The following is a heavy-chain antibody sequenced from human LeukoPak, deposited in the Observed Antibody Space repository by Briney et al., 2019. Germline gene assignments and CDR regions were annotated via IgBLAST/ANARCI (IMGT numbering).Heavy chain of an antibody. CDR1: GFTFSSYG. Sequence: GGSLRLSCAASGFTFSSYGMDWVCQAPGKGLEWVAVISYDGSNKYYADSVKGRFTISRDNSKNTLFLQMNSLRAEDTAVYYCAKELVTDGSGSYQQNYYYFYGMDVWGQGTTVTVSS. J-gene: IGHJ6*02. CDR2: ISYDGSNK. CDR3: AKELVTDGSGSYQQNYYYFYGMDV. D-gene: IGHD3-10*01. V-gene: IGHV3-30*18.